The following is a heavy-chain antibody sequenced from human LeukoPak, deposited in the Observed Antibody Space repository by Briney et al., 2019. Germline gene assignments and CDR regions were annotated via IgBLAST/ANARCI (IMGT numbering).Heavy chain of an antibody. J-gene: IGHJ5*02. CDR3: ARDPGAGATTVVWFDP. D-gene: IGHD1-26*01. V-gene: IGHV1-69*04. CDR2: IIPILGIA. Sequence: ASVKVSCKASGGTFSSYAISWVRQAPGQGLEWMGRIIPILGIANYAQKFQGRVTITADKSTSTAYMELSSLRSEDTAVYYCARDPGAGATTVVWFDPWGQGTLVTVSS. CDR1: GGTFSSYA.